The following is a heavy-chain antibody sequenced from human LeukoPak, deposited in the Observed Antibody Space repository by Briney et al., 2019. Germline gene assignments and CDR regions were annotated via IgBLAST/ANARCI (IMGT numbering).Heavy chain of an antibody. D-gene: IGHD3-3*01. J-gene: IGHJ4*02. CDR3: ARARYDFWSGYPSYYFDY. CDR1: GGSISSYY. V-gene: IGHV4-59*01. Sequence: SETLSLTCTVSGGSISSYYWSWIRQPPGKGLEWIGYIYYSGSTNYNPPLKSRVTISVDTSKNQFSLKLSSVTAADTAVYYCARARYDFWSGYPSYYFDYWGQGTLVTVSS. CDR2: IYYSGST.